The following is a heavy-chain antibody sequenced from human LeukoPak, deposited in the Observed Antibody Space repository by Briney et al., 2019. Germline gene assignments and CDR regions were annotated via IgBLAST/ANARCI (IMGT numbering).Heavy chain of an antibody. Sequence: GGSLRLSCAASGFTVSDYYMSWIRQAPGKGLEWVSYISSSGSTIYYADSVKGRFTISRDNAKNSLYLQMNSLRAEDTAVYYCARSGYSSSSKVDGVDYWGQGTLVTVSS. CDR2: ISSSGSTI. CDR3: ARSGYSSSSKVDGVDY. V-gene: IGHV3-11*04. CDR1: GFTVSDYY. D-gene: IGHD6-6*01. J-gene: IGHJ4*02.